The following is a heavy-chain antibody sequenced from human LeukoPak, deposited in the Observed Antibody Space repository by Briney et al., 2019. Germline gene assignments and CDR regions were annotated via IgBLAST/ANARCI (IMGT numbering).Heavy chain of an antibody. D-gene: IGHD1-26*01. CDR1: GYTFTNYG. CDR2: IIPVFDRP. J-gene: IGHJ3*01. V-gene: IGHV1-69*06. CDR3: ARDAQWELRAFDV. Sequence: ASVKVSCKASGYTFTNYGISWVRQAPGQGLEWMGGIIPVFDRPTYAQKFEGRVTITADKSTNTTYMEISSLTSDDTAVYYCARDAQWELRAFDVWGQGTMVIVSS.